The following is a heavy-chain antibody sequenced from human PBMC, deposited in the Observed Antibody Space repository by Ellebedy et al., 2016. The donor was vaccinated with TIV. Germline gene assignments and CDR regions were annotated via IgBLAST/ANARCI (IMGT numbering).Heavy chain of an antibody. J-gene: IGHJ6*02. CDR2: IIPILDIA. V-gene: IGHV1-69*04. D-gene: IGHD3-16*01. CDR1: GGPFSSYA. Sequence: AASVTVSCKASGGPFSSYAISWVRQAPGQGLEWMGRIIPILDIANYAQKFQGRVTITADKSTSTAYMELSSLRSEDTAVYFCARSHFGGSYGMDVWGQGTTVTVSS. CDR3: ARSHFGGSYGMDV.